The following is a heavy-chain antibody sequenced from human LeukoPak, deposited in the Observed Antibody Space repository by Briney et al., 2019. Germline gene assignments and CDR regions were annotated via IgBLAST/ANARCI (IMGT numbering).Heavy chain of an antibody. Sequence: SETLSLTCTVSGGSISNYNRNWIRQPPGKGLECIGYIDYSGSTNYNPSLKSRVTISVDTSKNQFSLKLSSVTAADTAVYYCARGNRAYCGGDCYSDDYWGQGTLVTVSS. V-gene: IGHV4-59*12. CDR3: ARGNRAYCGGDCYSDDY. D-gene: IGHD2-21*02. CDR2: IDYSGST. J-gene: IGHJ4*02. CDR1: GGSISNYN.